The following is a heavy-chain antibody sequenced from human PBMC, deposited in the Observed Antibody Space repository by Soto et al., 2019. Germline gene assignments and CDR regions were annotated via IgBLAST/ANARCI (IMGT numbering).Heavy chain of an antibody. Sequence: PGECLNLSCTDPGYRFTLDCICCVRPLPGKGLGWMGIIYPGDSDTRYSPSFQGQVTISADKSISTAYLQWSSLKASDTAMYYCARQTAVAGTTYYYYGMDGWGQGTKVTVSS. CDR1: GYRFTLDC. CDR3: ARQTAVAGTTYYYYGMDG. J-gene: IGHJ6*02. D-gene: IGHD6-19*01. CDR2: IYPGDSDT. V-gene: IGHV5-51*01.